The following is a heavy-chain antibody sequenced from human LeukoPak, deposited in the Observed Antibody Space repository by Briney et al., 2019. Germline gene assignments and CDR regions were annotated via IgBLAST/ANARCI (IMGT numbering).Heavy chain of an antibody. CDR2: IWYDGINK. D-gene: IGHD7-27*01. CDR3: ARKLTGDYYFDY. V-gene: IGHV3-33*01. CDR1: GFTFSSYG. Sequence: PGRSLRLSCAASGFTFSSYGMHWVRQAPGKGLEWVAFIWYDGINKYYTDSVKGRFTISRDNSKNTLYLQMNSLRAEDTAVYYCARKLTGDYYFDYWGQGTLVTVSS. J-gene: IGHJ4*02.